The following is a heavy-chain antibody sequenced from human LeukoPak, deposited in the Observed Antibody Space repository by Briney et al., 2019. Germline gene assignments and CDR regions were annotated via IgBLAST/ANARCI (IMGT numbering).Heavy chain of an antibody. Sequence: SETLSLTCIVSGGSISSYYWSWIRQPPGKGLEWIGYIYYSGSTNYNPSLKSRVTISVDTSKNQFSLKLSSVTAAETAVYYCARPGMVRGVIPALDYWGQGTLVTVSS. CDR1: GGSISSYY. CDR3: ARPGMVRGVIPALDY. J-gene: IGHJ4*02. CDR2: IYYSGST. V-gene: IGHV4-59*08. D-gene: IGHD3-10*01.